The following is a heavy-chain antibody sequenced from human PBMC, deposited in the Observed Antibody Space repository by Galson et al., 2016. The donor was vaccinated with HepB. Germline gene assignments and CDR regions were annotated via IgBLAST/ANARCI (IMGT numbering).Heavy chain of an antibody. J-gene: IGHJ2*01. CDR1: GYTLTELS. V-gene: IGHV1-24*01. D-gene: IGHD2-8*01. Sequence: SVKVSCKVFGYTLTELSIHWVRQAPGKGLEWMGCFDPEDDEPIYAQKFQGRVTLTEDTSTGTAYMELSSLRSEDAAVVYCATGSPLDNGASNSDWYFDLWGRGTLVTVSA. CDR2: FDPEDDEP. CDR3: ATGSPLDNGASNSDWYFDL.